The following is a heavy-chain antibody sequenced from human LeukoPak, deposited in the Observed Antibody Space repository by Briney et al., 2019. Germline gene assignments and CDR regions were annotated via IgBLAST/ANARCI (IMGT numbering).Heavy chain of an antibody. CDR3: AKDILTGYYAPFDY. CDR2: ISGSVGST. Sequence: PGGSLRLSCAASGFTFRNYAMSWVRQAPGKGLEWVSVISGSVGSTYYADSVKGRFTISRDNSKNTLYLQMNSLRAEDTAVYFCAKDILTGYYAPFDYWGQGTLVTVSS. J-gene: IGHJ4*02. V-gene: IGHV3-23*01. CDR1: GFTFRNYA. D-gene: IGHD3-9*01.